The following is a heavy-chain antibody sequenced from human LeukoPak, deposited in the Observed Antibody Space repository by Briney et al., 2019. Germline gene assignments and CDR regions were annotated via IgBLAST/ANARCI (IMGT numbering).Heavy chain of an antibody. V-gene: IGHV1-24*01. Sequence: ASVKVSCKVSGYTLTELSMHWVRQPPGKGLEWMGGFDPEDGETIYAQKFQGRVTMTEDTSTDTAYMELSSLRSEDTAVYYCATDWDRYCTNCVCYKPFDYWGQGTLVTVSS. D-gene: IGHD2-8*01. CDR2: FDPEDGET. CDR1: GYTLTELS. CDR3: ATDWDRYCTNCVCYKPFDY. J-gene: IGHJ4*02.